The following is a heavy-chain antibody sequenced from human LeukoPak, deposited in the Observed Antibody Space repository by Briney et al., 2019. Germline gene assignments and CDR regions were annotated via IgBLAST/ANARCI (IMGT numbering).Heavy chain of an antibody. CDR3: ARAGDLVVVPHFDY. CDR2: ISTSGTTI. Sequence: GALRLSCAASGFTFSSYEMNWVRQAPGKGLEWISYISTSGTTIYYADSVKGRFTISRDNARNSLFLQMNSLRAEDTAVYYCARAGDLVVVPHFDYWGQGTLVTVSS. D-gene: IGHD3-16*01. V-gene: IGHV3-48*03. J-gene: IGHJ4*02. CDR1: GFTFSSYE.